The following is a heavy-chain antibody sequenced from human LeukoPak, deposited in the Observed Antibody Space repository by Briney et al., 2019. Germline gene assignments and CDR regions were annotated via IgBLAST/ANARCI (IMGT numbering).Heavy chain of an antibody. D-gene: IGHD6-13*01. CDR1: GGSISGYY. J-gene: IGHJ2*01. CDR2: IYYSGST. Sequence: SETLSLTCTVSGGSISGYYWSWIRQPPGKGLEWIGYIYYSGSTYYNPSLKSRVTISVDTSKNQFSLKLSSVTAADTAVYYCASTRAVAAADPYWYFDLWGRGTLVTVSS. V-gene: IGHV4-59*06. CDR3: ASTRAVAAADPYWYFDL.